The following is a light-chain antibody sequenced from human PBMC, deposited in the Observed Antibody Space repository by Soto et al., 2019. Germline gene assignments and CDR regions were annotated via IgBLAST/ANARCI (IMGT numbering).Light chain of an antibody. V-gene: IGKV3-20*01. CDR2: DAS. CDR3: QQYGSSPPT. J-gene: IGKJ1*01. CDR1: QSVTSTF. Sequence: VLTQSPGTLSLSPGERATLSCRASQSVTSTFLAWYQQKPGQAPRLLIHDASSRATGIPDRFSGSGSGTDFTLTISRLEPEDFALYYCQQYGSSPPTFGQGTQVEVK.